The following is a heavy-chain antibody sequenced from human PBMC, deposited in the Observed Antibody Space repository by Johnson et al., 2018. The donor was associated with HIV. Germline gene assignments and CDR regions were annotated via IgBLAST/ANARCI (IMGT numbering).Heavy chain of an antibody. CDR2: IRQDGSEK. CDR1: GFTFSIYW. CDR3: ASSQGSGEGW. Sequence: VQLVESGGGLVQPGGSLRLSCAASGFTFSIYWMTWVRQAPGKGLEWVASIRQDGSEKYFVDSVKGRFTISRDNAKNSLYLQMNSLRVEDTAVYYCASSQGSGEGWWGQGTMVPVSS. V-gene: IGHV3-7*05. J-gene: IGHJ3*01. D-gene: IGHD2-21*01.